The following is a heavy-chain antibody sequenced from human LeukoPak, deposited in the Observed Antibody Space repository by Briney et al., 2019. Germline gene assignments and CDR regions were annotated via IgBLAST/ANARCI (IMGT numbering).Heavy chain of an antibody. CDR2: ISGSGGST. CDR3: ARGPPTSRSGAHFDY. D-gene: IGHD5-12*01. CDR1: GFTFSSFA. Sequence: GGSLRLSCAASGFTFSSFAMSWVRQAPGKGLEWVSAISGSGGSTYYADSVKGRFTISRDNSKNTLYVEMNSLRLDDTAIYYCARGPPTSRSGAHFDYWGQGSLVTVSP. J-gene: IGHJ4*02. V-gene: IGHV3-23*01.